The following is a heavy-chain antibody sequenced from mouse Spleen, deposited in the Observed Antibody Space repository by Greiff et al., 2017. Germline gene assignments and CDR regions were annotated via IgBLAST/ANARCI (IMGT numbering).Heavy chain of an antibody. J-gene: IGHJ4*01. Sequence: VQLQQSGPELVKPGASVKISCKASGYAFSSSWMNWVKQRPGKGLERIGRIYPGDGDTNYNGKFKGKATLTADKSSSTAYMQLSSLTSEDSAVYFCARDWLLYYAMDYWGQGTSVTVSS. D-gene: IGHD2-3*01. CDR2: IYPGDGDT. CDR1: GYAFSSSW. CDR3: ARDWLLYYAMDY. V-gene: IGHV1-82*01.